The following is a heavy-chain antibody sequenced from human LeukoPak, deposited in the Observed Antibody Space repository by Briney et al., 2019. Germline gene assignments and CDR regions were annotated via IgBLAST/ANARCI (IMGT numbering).Heavy chain of an antibody. Sequence: SETLSLTCAVYGGSFSGYYWSWIRQPPGKGLEWIGEINHSGSTNYNPSLKSRVTISVDTSKNQFSLKLSSVTAADTAVYYCARGSPPYYYYYGMDVWGQGTTVTVSS. CDR1: GGSFSGYY. V-gene: IGHV4-34*01. CDR2: INHSGST. J-gene: IGHJ6*02. CDR3: ARGSPPYYYYYGMDV.